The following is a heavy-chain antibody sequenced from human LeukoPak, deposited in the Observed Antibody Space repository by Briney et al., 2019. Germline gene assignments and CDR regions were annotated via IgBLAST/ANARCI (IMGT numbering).Heavy chain of an antibody. J-gene: IGHJ4*02. V-gene: IGHV3-74*01. CDR3: ARAYVSGSLDY. D-gene: IGHD1-26*01. CDR1: VFIFSSYW. Sequence: GGPETLSCDACVFIFSSYWMHWVRHSPGRARVWVSRIKNDGSNTFYADAVKGRFTISRDNANNTQLLQMNSLSEDDTAVYYCARAYVSGSLDYWGQGTLVTVSS. CDR2: IKNDGSNT.